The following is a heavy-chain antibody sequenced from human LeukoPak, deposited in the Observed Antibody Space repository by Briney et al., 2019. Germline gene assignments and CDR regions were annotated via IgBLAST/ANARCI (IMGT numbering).Heavy chain of an antibody. CDR2: IRSKANSYAT. D-gene: IGHD6-13*01. CDR3: TRLSGSSSIDY. V-gene: IGHV3-73*01. Sequence: PGGSLKLSCAASGVTFNGSSMRWVCQASGKGLEWVGRIRSKANSYATAYAASVKGRFTISRDDSKNTAYLQMNSLKTEDTAVHYCTRLSGSSSIDYWGQGTLVTVSS. CDR1: GVTFNGSS. J-gene: IGHJ4*02.